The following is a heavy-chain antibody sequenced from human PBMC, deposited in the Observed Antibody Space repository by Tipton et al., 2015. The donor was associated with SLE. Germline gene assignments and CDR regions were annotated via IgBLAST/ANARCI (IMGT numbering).Heavy chain of an antibody. J-gene: IGHJ6*02. CDR1: GYPIRNGYY. D-gene: IGHD2-15*01. CDR2: IHHSGIT. V-gene: IGHV4-38-2*02. Sequence: TLSLTCNVSGYPIRNGYYWGWIRQAPGKGLEWTGTIHHSGITYYNPSPKSRVTISVDTSKNQFSLRLRSVTAADTAVYYCARHVGVAYYYAMDVWGQGTTVVISS. CDR3: ARHVGVAYYYAMDV.